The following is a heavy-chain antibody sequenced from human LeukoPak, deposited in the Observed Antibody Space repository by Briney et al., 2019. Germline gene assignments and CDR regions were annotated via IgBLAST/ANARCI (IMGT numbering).Heavy chain of an antibody. J-gene: IGHJ4*02. CDR3: ARDTRDTAMETGK. CDR2: IYYSGST. D-gene: IGHD5-18*01. CDR1: GFTFSSYA. V-gene: IGHV4-59*12. Sequence: GSLRLSCAASGFTFSSYAMSWIRQPPGKGLEWIGYIYYSGSTNYNPSLKSRVTISVDTSKNQFSLKLSSVTAADTAVYYCARDTRDTAMETGKWGQGTLVTVSS.